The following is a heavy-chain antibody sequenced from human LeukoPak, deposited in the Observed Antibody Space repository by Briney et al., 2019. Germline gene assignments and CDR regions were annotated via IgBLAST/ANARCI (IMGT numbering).Heavy chain of an antibody. V-gene: IGHV1-69*13. CDR1: GGTFSSYA. D-gene: IGHD6-19*01. CDR3: ASSPMGWLEFIPFDY. Sequence: GASVKVSCKASGGTFSSYAISWVRQAPGQGLEWMGGIIPIFGTANYAQKFQGRVTITADGSTSTAYMELSSLRSEDTAVYYCASSPMGWLEFIPFDYWGQGTLVTVSS. J-gene: IGHJ4*02. CDR2: IIPIFGTA.